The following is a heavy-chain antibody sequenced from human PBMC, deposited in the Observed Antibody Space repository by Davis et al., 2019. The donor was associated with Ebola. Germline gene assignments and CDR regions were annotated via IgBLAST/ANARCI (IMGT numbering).Heavy chain of an antibody. D-gene: IGHD3-10*01. CDR1: GGSISSYF. J-gene: IGHJ6*02. CDR3: ARDPGVLVWFGKQNGMDV. Sequence: PSETLSLTCTVSGGSISSYFWSWIRQPAGKGLEWIGRIYTSGSTNYNPSLKSRVTMSVDTSKNQFSLRLSSVTAADTAVYYCARDPGVLVWFGKQNGMDVWGQGTTVTVSS. V-gene: IGHV4-4*07. CDR2: IYTSGST.